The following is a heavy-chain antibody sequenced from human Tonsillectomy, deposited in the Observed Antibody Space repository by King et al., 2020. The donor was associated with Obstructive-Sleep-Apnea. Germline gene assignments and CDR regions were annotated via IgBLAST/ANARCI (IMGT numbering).Heavy chain of an antibody. Sequence: VQLQQWGAGFLKSSETLSLTCAVYGGSFSDYRWSWIRQPPGKGLEWMGEINQNGFSIYNPSLKSRVTISLDASKNQFSLKVMSGTAADAALYYCVRTDGWTTSRGNYYFDRWGRGTLVTVSS. CDR1: GGSFSDYR. CDR3: VRTDGWTTSRGNYYFDR. D-gene: IGHD3/OR15-3a*01. CDR2: INQNGFS. V-gene: IGHV4-34*01. J-gene: IGHJ2*01.